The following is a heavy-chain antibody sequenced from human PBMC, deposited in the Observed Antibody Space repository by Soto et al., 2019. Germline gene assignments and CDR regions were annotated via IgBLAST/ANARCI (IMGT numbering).Heavy chain of an antibody. V-gene: IGHV4-59*01. D-gene: IGHD3-22*01. CDR2: THYGWNT. J-gene: IGHJ4*02. CDR3: ARDREYYDSSGLSFDY. CDR1: GGSISDYY. Sequence: PSETLSLTCSVSGGSISDYYWSWIRQPPGKGLEWIGYTHYGWNTNYNPSLKSRVTISVDTSKNQFSLKLIYVTAADTAVYYCARDREYYDSSGLSFDYWGQGNLVTV.